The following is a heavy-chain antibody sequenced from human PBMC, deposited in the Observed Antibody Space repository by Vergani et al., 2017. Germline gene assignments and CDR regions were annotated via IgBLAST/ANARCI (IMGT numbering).Heavy chain of an antibody. D-gene: IGHD3-22*01. Sequence: QLQLQESGPGLVKPSETLSLTCTVPGGSISSSSYYWGWVRQPPGKGLEWIGSIHYSGSTYYNPSLKSRVTRSVDTSKNQFSLKLSSVTAADTAVSYCAMDDSGYYPDYWGQGTLVTVSS. CDR3: AMDDSGYYPDY. CDR1: GGSISSSSYY. J-gene: IGHJ4*02. CDR2: IHYSGST. V-gene: IGHV4-39*07.